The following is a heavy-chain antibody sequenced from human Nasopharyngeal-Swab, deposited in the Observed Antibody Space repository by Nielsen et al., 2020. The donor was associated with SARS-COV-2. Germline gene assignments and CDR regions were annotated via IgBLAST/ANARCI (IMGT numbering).Heavy chain of an antibody. Sequence: GGSLRLSCVAAGFTFDDYVMYWVRQAPGKGLEWVSSISWNSDKIYYADSVKGRFTISRDNTKNSLYLQMNNLRTEDTALYYCAKQKRLGPASDPYFYGLDVWGRGTTVTVSS. D-gene: IGHD3-9*01. V-gene: IGHV3-9*01. CDR1: GFTFDDYV. J-gene: IGHJ6*02. CDR2: ISWNSDKI. CDR3: AKQKRLGPASDPYFYGLDV.